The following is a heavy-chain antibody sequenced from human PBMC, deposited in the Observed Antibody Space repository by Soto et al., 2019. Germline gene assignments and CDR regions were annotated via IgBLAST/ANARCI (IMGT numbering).Heavy chain of an antibody. V-gene: IGHV4-61*01. D-gene: IGHD6-19*01. J-gene: IGHJ4*01. CDR2: IYYTGSS. CDR3: ARHDGFSSGWIFDY. CDR1: GGSVSSGNYY. Sequence: SETLSLTCTVSGGSVSSGNYYWSWIRQPPGKGLEWIGFIYYTGSSSYNPSLKSRVTMSLDTSNNQFSLKLRSVTAADTAVYYCARHDGFSSGWIFDYWGHGTLVTVSS.